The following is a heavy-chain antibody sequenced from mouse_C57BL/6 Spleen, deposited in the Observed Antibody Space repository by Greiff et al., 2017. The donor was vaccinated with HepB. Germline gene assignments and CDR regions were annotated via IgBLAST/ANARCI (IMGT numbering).Heavy chain of an antibody. J-gene: IGHJ4*01. CDR2: ISSGGDYI. V-gene: IGHV5-9-1*02. CDR1: GFTFSSYA. CDR3: TRELGQGFYAMDY. Sequence: EVKLQESGEGLVKPGGSLKLSCAASGFTFSSYAMSWVRQTPEKRLEWVAYISSGGDYIYYADTVKGRFTISRDNARNTLYLQMSSLKSEDTAMYYCTRELGQGFYAMDYWGQGTSVTVSS. D-gene: IGHD4-1*01.